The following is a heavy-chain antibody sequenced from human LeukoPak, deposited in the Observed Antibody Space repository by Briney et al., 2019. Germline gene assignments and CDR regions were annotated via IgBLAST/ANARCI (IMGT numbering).Heavy chain of an antibody. CDR2: VDPNGART. J-gene: IGHJ4*02. D-gene: IGHD3-22*01. CDR3: ARDYYFDNSGYYSPFDY. Sequence: ASVKVSCKASGYTFSSYYIHWVRQAPGQGLEWKGMVDPNGARTAYAQNFQGRVTMTRDMYTSTVFMELSSLRSEDKAVYYCARDYYFDNSGYYSPFDYWGQGTLVTVSS. CDR1: GYTFSSYY. V-gene: IGHV1-46*01.